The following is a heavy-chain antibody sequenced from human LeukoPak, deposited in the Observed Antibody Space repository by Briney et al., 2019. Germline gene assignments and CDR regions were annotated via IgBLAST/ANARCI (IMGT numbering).Heavy chain of an antibody. D-gene: IGHD1-26*01. Sequence: SETLSLTCTVSGGSISSYYWSWIRQPAGKGLEWIGRIYTSGSTNYNPSLKSRVTMSVDTSKNQFSLELSSVTAADTAVYYCNVFGGSYSGYYFDYWGQGTLVTVSS. CDR3: NVFGGSYSGYYFDY. CDR2: IYTSGST. J-gene: IGHJ4*02. V-gene: IGHV4-4*07. CDR1: GGSISSYY.